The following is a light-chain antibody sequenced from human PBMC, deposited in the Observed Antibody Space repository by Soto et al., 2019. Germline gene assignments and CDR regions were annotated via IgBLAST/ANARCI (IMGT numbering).Light chain of an antibody. V-gene: IGKV1-5*03. CDR3: QQNSSYSPYT. J-gene: IGKJ2*01. CDR2: KAS. Sequence: DIQMTQSPSTLSASVGDRVTITCRASQSISSWLAWYLQKPGKAPKLLIYKASTLQDGVPSRFSGSGSGTEFTLTISSLQPDDFATYYCQQNSSYSPYTFGQGTKLEIK. CDR1: QSISSW.